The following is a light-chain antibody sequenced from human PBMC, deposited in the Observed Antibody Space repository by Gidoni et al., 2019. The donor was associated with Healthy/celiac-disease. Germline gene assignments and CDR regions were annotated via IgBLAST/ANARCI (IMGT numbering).Light chain of an antibody. V-gene: IGKV3-11*01. CDR3: QQRSNWPAT. Sequence: DIVLTHSPATLSLSPGERATLSCRASQSVSSYLAWYQQKPGQPPRLLIYDASNRATGIPARFSGSGYGTDFTLTISSLEPEDWAVYYCQQRSNWPATFGQGTKVEIK. J-gene: IGKJ1*01. CDR2: DAS. CDR1: QSVSSY.